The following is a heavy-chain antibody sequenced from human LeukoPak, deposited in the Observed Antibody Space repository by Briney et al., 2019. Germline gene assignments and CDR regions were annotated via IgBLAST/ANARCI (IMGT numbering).Heavy chain of an antibody. V-gene: IGHV3-48*04. D-gene: IGHD1-1*01. Sequence: GGSLRLSCAASGFTFSSHAMNWVRQAPGTGLEWVAYISSTSGIIYYADSVRGRFTISRDNAQNSLFLQMNSLRAEDTAVYFCARGPQLGHYFDYWGQGALVPVSS. CDR3: ARGPQLGHYFDY. CDR1: GFTFSSHA. J-gene: IGHJ4*02. CDR2: ISSTSGII.